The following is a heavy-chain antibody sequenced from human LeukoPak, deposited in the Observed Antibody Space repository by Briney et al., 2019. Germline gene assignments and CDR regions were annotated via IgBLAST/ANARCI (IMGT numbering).Heavy chain of an antibody. CDR2: ISDSGSTI. V-gene: IGHV3-11*01. CDR3: ARGNYYDSSGYSDY. D-gene: IGHD3-22*01. CDR1: RFIFSDYY. J-gene: IGHJ4*02. Sequence: GGSLRLSCAASRFIFSDYYMSWIRQAPGKGLEWVSYISDSGSTIYYADSVKGRFTISRDNAKNSLYLQMNSLRAEDTAVYYCARGNYYDSSGYSDYWGQGTLVTVSS.